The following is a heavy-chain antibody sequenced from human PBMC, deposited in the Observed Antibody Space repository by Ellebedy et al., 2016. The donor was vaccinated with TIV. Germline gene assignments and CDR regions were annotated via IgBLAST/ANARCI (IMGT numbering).Heavy chain of an antibody. V-gene: IGHV4-39*01. CDR3: ARPLRSTVTTSIYFDY. CDR2: IYYSGST. J-gene: IGHJ4*02. CDR1: GDSISSSSYF. D-gene: IGHD4-17*01. Sequence: ESLKISXSVSGDSISSSSYFWGWIRQPPGKGPDWIGIIYYSGSTYYNPSLNSRVTISIDTSKNQFSLNLSSVTAADTAVYYCARPLRSTVTTSIYFDYWGQGTLVTVSS.